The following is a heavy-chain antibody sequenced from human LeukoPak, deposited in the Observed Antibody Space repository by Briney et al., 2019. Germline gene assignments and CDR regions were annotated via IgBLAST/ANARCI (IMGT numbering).Heavy chain of an antibody. CDR3: ASNTMVRGVTIDY. CDR2: INHSGST. J-gene: IGHJ4*02. D-gene: IGHD3-10*01. V-gene: IGHV4-34*01. CDR1: GGSFSDYY. Sequence: SETLSLTCAVYGGSFSDYYWSWIRQPPGKGLEWIGEINHSGSTYYNPSLKSRVTISVDRSKNQFSLKLSSVTAADTAVYYCASNTMVRGVTIDYWGQGTLVTVSS.